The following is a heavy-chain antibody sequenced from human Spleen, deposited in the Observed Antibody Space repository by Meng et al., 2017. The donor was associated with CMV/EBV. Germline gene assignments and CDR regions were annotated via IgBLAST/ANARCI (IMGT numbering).Heavy chain of an antibody. CDR3: ARTQVPAHTGSYRYYYYYSMDV. J-gene: IGHJ6*02. CDR1: GFTFSSYS. D-gene: IGHD2-8*02. CDR2: ISSSSSYI. Sequence: GESLKISCAASGFTFSSYSMNWVRQAPGKGLEWVSSISSSSSYIYYADSVKGRFTISRDTSINTAYMEMSRLRSDDTAFYYCARTQVPAHTGSYRYYYYYSMDVWGQGTTVTVSS. V-gene: IGHV3-21*04.